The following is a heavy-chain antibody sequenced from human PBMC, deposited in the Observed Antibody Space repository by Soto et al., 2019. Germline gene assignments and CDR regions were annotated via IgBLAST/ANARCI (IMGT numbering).Heavy chain of an antibody. V-gene: IGHV3-48*03. CDR1: GFTFSSYE. D-gene: IGHD1-7*01. J-gene: IGHJ3*02. Sequence: GGSLRLSCAASGFTFSSYEMNWVRQAPGKGLEWVSYISSSGSTIYYADSVKGRFTISRDNAKNSLYLQMNSLRAEDTAVYYCARAITGTLEDAFDIWGQGTMVT. CDR3: ARAITGTLEDAFDI. CDR2: ISSSGSTI.